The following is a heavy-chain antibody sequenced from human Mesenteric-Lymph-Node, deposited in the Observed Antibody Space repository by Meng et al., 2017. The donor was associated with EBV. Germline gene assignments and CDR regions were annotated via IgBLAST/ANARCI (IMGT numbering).Heavy chain of an antibody. CDR1: GASISSSNW. Sequence: QVQLQRCGAGLLKPSGTLSLTCAVSGASISSSNWLSLVCQPPGKGLEWIGEIYHSGRPNYNPSLKSRVTISVDKSKNQFSLKLSSVTAADTAVYYCARANQGLRYFDCWGQGTLVTVSS. CDR3: ARANQGLRYFDC. V-gene: IGHV4-4*02. D-gene: IGHD3-9*01. J-gene: IGHJ4*02. CDR2: IYHSGRP.